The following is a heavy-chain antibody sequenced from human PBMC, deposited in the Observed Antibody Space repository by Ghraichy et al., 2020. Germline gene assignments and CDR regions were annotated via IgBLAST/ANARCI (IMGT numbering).Heavy chain of an antibody. D-gene: IGHD3-3*01. CDR1: GFTFGDYA. V-gene: IGHV3-49*03. Sequence: GALRLSCTASGFTFGDYAMSWFRQAPGKGLEWVGFIRSKAYGGTTEYAASVKGRFTISRDDSKSIAYLQMNSLKTEDTAVYYCTRAGRFTISGVVIYYYYYMDVWGKGTTVTVSS. CDR3: TRAGRFTISGVVIYYYYYMDV. CDR2: IRSKAYGGTT. J-gene: IGHJ6*03.